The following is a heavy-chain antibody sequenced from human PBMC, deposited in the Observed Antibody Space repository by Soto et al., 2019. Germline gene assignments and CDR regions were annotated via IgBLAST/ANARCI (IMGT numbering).Heavy chain of an antibody. Sequence: EVQLLEAGGGLVQPGGSLRLSCAASGLTFNNYWMSWVRQAPGKGLEWVANIKVDGSEKSYGDSVKGRFTISRDNAKNSLYLHMNSLRDEDTAVYFCARELVLGLKSAFDMWGQGTLVTVSS. CDR1: GLTFNNYW. D-gene: IGHD2-15*01. CDR3: ARELVLGLKSAFDM. V-gene: IGHV3-7*04. J-gene: IGHJ3*02. CDR2: IKVDGSEK.